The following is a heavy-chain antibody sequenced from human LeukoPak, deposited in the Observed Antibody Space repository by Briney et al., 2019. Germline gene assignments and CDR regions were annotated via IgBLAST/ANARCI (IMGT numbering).Heavy chain of an antibody. J-gene: IGHJ4*02. CDR3: ARDVSMTTVTIMGFDY. CDR2: IKQDGSEK. V-gene: IGHV3-7*01. Sequence: GGSLRLSCAASGFTFSSYWMSWVRQAPGKGLEWVANIKQDGSEKYYVDSVKGRFTISRDNAKNSLYLQMNSLRAEDTAVYYCARDVSMTTVTIMGFDYWGQGTLVTVSS. D-gene: IGHD4-17*01. CDR1: GFTFSSYW.